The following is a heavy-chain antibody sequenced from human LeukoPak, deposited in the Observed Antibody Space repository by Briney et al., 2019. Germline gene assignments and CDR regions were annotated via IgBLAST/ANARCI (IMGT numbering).Heavy chain of an antibody. CDR1: SDTISSVHYY. V-gene: IGHV4-30-4*01. D-gene: IGHD7-27*01. CDR3: SSLTGDYFDY. J-gene: IGHJ4*02. Sequence: SETQPLTCTVSSDTISSVHYYRRWIRQPPGKGLEWIGYIYYSGSTYYNPSLKSRATISVDTSKNQFSLKLSSVTAADPAVYSCSSLTGDYFDYWGPETLVTVSS. CDR2: IYYSGST.